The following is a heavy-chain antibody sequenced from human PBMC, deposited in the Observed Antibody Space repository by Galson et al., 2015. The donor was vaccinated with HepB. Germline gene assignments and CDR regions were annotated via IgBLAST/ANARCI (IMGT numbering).Heavy chain of an antibody. J-gene: IGHJ5*02. CDR3: ARVWDDYGDYGPIGWFDP. D-gene: IGHD4-17*01. V-gene: IGHV1-18*01. CDR1: GYTFTSYG. Sequence: SVKVSCKASGYTFTSYGISWVRQAPGQGLEWMGWISAYNGNTNYAQKLQGRVTMTTDTSTSTAYMELRSLRSDDTAVYYCARVWDDYGDYGPIGWFDPWGQGTLVTVSS. CDR2: ISAYNGNT.